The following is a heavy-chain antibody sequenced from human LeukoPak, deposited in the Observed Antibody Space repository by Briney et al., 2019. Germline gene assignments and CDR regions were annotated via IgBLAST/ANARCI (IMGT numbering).Heavy chain of an antibody. Sequence: GGSLRLSYASSGFTFRRYCMSGVRQARRKGLEGGVNIKQEGSERYCVGSVKRRFTISRDNAKHSLYLQMNSLRAEDTAVYYCARDRILMVFAPYFDYWGQGSLVTVSS. J-gene: IGHJ4*02. V-gene: IGHV3-7*01. D-gene: IGHD2-8*01. CDR1: GFTFRRYC. CDR3: ARDRILMVFAPYFDY. CDR2: IKQEGSER.